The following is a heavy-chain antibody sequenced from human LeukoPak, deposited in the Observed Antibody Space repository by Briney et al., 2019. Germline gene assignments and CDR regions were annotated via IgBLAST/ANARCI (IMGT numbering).Heavy chain of an antibody. CDR3: ARAVSADTAMVYFDY. V-gene: IGHV3-11*01. Sequence: PGGSLRLSCAASGFTYSDYYMFWIRQAPGKVLEWVSYISNSGSIIYYADSVKGRFTVSRDNAKDSLYLQMNSLRAEDTAVYYCARAVSADTAMVYFDYWGQGTLVTVSS. CDR1: GFTYSDYY. D-gene: IGHD5-18*01. CDR2: ISNSGSII. J-gene: IGHJ4*02.